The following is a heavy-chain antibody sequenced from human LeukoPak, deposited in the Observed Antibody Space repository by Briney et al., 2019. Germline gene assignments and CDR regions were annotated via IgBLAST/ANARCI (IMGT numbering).Heavy chain of an antibody. Sequence: SETLTLTCTVSGGYITSSSYYWDWIRQPPGRGLEWIGSIYYSGSTYYNSSLKSRVTISVDTSKNQFSLKLSSVTAADTAVYYCARVAGYGDFKFDYWGQGTLVTVSS. CDR2: IYYSGST. D-gene: IGHD4-17*01. CDR3: ARVAGYGDFKFDY. J-gene: IGHJ4*02. CDR1: GGYITSSSYY. V-gene: IGHV4-39*01.